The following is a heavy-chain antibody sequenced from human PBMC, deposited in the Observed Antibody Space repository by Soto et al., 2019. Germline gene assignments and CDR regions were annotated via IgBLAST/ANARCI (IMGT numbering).Heavy chain of an antibody. CDR2: ISSSSSYI. V-gene: IGHV3-21*01. J-gene: IGHJ3*02. Sequence: LRLSCAASGFTFSSYSMNWVRQAPGKGLEWVSSISSSSSYIYYADSVKGRFTISRDNAKNSLYLQMNSLRAEDTAVYYCARENYSGSYNAFDIWGQGTMVTVSS. CDR1: GFTFSSYS. D-gene: IGHD1-26*01. CDR3: ARENYSGSYNAFDI.